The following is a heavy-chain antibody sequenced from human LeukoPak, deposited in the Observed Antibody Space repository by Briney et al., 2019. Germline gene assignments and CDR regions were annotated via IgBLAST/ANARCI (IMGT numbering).Heavy chain of an antibody. CDR2: IYTSGST. CDR1: GGSISSYY. V-gene: IGHV4-4*07. D-gene: IGHD3-9*01. CDR3: ARRSYDLVSGDLYFDY. Sequence: SETLSLTCTVSGGSISSYYWSWIRQPAGKGLEWIGRIYTSGSTNYNPSLKSRVTISVDTSKNQFSLKLSSVTTADTAVYYCARRSYDLVSGDLYFDYWGQGALGTVSS. J-gene: IGHJ4*02.